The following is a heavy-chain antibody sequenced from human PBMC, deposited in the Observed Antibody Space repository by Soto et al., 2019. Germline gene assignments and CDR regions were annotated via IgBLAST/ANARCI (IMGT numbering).Heavy chain of an antibody. CDR2: INHSGST. CDR1: GGSFSGYY. Sequence: SETLSLTCAVYGGSFSGYYWSWIRQPPGKGLEWIGEINHSGSTNYNPSLKSRVTISVDTSKNQFSLKLSSVTAADTAVYYCARVALKWLGYYYYYGMDVWGQGTTVTVSS. CDR3: ARVALKWLGYYYYYGMDV. J-gene: IGHJ6*02. V-gene: IGHV4-34*01. D-gene: IGHD6-19*01.